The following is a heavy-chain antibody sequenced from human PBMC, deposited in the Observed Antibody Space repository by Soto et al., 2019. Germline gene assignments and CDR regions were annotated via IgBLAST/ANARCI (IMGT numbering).Heavy chain of an antibody. D-gene: IGHD3-10*01. J-gene: IGHJ3*02. CDR3: ARGPSWKYYYGSGSFKALDI. V-gene: IGHV4-34*01. CDR1: GGSFSGYY. Sequence: PSETLSLTCAVYGGSFSGYYWSWIRQPPGKGLEWIGEINHSGSTNYNPSLKSRVTISVDTSKNQFSLKLSSVTAADTAVYYCARGPSWKYYYGSGSFKALDIWGQGTMVTVSS. CDR2: INHSGST.